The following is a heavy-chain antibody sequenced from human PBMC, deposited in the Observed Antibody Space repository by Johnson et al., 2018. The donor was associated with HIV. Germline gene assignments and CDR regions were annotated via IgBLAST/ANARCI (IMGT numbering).Heavy chain of an antibody. CDR1: GFSISSNY. V-gene: IGHV3-9*01. CDR3: AKDMVRYTSDVDAFDV. D-gene: IGHD6-19*01. CDR2: ISWNSGSI. Sequence: VQLVESGGGLIQPGGSLRLSCKASGFSISSNYMSWVRQPPGKGLAWVSGISWNSGSIGYADSVKGRFTISRDNAKNSLYLQMNSLRTEDTAFYYCAKDMVRYTSDVDAFDVWGQGTMVTVSS. J-gene: IGHJ3*01.